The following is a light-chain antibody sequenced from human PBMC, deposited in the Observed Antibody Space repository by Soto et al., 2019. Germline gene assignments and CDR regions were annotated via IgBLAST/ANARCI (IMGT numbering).Light chain of an antibody. CDR1: SSNIGSHT. V-gene: IGLV1-44*01. J-gene: IGLJ3*02. CDR2: NNN. Sequence: QAVLTQPPSASGTPGQRVTISCSGSSSNIGSHTVNWYQQLPGTAPKLLLFNNNQRPSGVPDRFSGSKSASSASLAISGLQSDDEADYYCAVWDDSLYGVVFGGGTKVTVL. CDR3: AVWDDSLYGVV.